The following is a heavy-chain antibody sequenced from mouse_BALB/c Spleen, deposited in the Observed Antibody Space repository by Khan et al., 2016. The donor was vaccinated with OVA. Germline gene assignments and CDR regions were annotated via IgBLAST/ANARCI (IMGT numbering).Heavy chain of an antibody. J-gene: IGHJ3*01. CDR1: GYTFASYT. D-gene: IGHD2-12*01. V-gene: IGHV1-4*01. CDR2: INPSNGYT. CDR3: IRDRAYYKSDRWYGY. Sequence: QVQLQQSGAELARPGASVKMSCKASGYTFASYTIHWIKQRPGQGLEWIGYINPSNGYTNYNQKFKDKATLTADKSSTTAYMQLSSLTSDDSAFYKCIRDRAYYKSDRWYGYWGQGTLVTVSA.